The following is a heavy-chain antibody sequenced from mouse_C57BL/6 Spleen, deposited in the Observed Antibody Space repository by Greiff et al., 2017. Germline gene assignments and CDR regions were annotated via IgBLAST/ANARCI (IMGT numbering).Heavy chain of an antibody. J-gene: IGHJ2*01. CDR1: GFTFSDYY. CDR2: INYDGSST. D-gene: IGHD2-3*01. Sequence: EVMLVESEGGLVQPGSSLKLSCTASGFTFSDYYMAWVRQVPEKGLEWVANINYDGSSTYYLDSVKSRFIISRDNAKNILYLQMSNLKSEYTATYDCERDGDGSYGDYYGGWGPGTTLTVSS. CDR3: ERDGDGSYGDYYGG. V-gene: IGHV5-16*01.